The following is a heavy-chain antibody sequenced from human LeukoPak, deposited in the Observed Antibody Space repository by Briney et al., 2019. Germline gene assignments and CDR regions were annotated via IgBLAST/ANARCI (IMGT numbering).Heavy chain of an antibody. CDR3: VRDGSRDGYTDFDY. CDR1: GYTFTGYY. V-gene: IGHV1-2*06. Sequence: ASVKVSCKHSGYTFTGYYMHWVRQTPGQGIEWMGRINPKSGGTNYAQKFSGRVTITSDTSTSTAYMELCMLRSADKAVVFSVRDGSRDGYTDFDYWGQGTLATVSS. J-gene: IGHJ4*02. D-gene: IGHD5-24*01. CDR2: INPKSGGT.